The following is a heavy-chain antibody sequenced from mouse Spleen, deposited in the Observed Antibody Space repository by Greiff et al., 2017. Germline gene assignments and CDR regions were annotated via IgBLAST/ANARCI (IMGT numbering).Heavy chain of an antibody. V-gene: IGHV3-6*01. CDR1: GYSITSGYY. Sequence: EVKLQESGPGLVKPSQSLSLTCSVTGYSITSGYYWNWIRQAPGNKLEWMGYISYDGSNNYNPSLKNRISITRDTSKNQFFLKLNSVTTEDTATYYCAREGLLTPFDYWGQGTTLTVSS. J-gene: IGHJ2*01. CDR3: AREGLLTPFDY. D-gene: IGHD2-3*01. CDR2: ISYDGSN.